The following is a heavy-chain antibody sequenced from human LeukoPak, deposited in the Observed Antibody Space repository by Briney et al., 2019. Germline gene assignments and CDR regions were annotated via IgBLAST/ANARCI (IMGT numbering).Heavy chain of an antibody. CDR1: GFTFRSYA. Sequence: PGRSLRLSCADSGFTFRSYAMNWVRQAPGKGLEWVAVISNDGSNKYYADSVKGRFTISRDNSKNTLYLQMNSLRAEDTAVYYCASEIAVVRGVPEQTWGQGTLVTVPS. V-gene: IGHV3-30-3*01. D-gene: IGHD3-10*01. J-gene: IGHJ5*02. CDR3: ASEIAVVRGVPEQT. CDR2: ISNDGSNK.